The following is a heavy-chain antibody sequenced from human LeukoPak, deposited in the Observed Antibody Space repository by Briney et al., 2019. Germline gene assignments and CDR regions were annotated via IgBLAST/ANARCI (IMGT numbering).Heavy chain of an antibody. D-gene: IGHD3-3*01. V-gene: IGHV2-5*02. CDR1: GFSLSTTQVG. CDR3: THRSITVFGVAADYYYMDV. Sequence: SGPTLVSPTQTLTLTCTFSGFSLSTTQVGVGWIRQPPGKALEWLGIIYWDDDKRYSPSLKSRLTITKDTSKNQVVLTMTNMDPVDTATYYCTHRSITVFGVAADYYYMDVWGKGTTVTVSS. J-gene: IGHJ6*03. CDR2: IYWDDDK.